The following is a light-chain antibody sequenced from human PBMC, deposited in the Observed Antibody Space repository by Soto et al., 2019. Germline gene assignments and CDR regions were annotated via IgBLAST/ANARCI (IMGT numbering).Light chain of an antibody. Sequence: DIQMTQSPSSLSASVGDRVTITCPASQSISSYLNWYQQKPGKAPKLLIYDASSLESGVPSRFSGSGSGTEFTLTISSLQPDDFATYYCLQHNSYPRTFGQGTKVDIK. V-gene: IGKV1-17*01. CDR3: LQHNSYPRT. J-gene: IGKJ1*01. CDR1: QSISSY. CDR2: DAS.